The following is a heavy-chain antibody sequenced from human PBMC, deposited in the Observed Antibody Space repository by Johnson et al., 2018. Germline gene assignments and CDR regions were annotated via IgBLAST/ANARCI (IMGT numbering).Heavy chain of an antibody. CDR1: GGSISSSSYY. V-gene: IGHV4-39*01. CDR3: ARPPNSASYVHYYFYGMDV. D-gene: IGHD1-26*01. CDR2: IYYSGTT. Sequence: QVQLQESGPGLVKPSETLSLTCTVSGGSISSSSYYWGWIRQPPGKGLEWIGSIYYSGTTYYNPSLKSRVTISVDTSRNQFSLRLSSVTAADTALYYCARPPNSASYVHYYFYGMDVWGQGTAVTVSS. J-gene: IGHJ6*02.